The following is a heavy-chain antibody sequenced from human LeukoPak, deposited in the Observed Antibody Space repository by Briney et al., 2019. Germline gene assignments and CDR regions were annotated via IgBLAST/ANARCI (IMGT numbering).Heavy chain of an antibody. D-gene: IGHD3-22*01. Sequence: PSETLSLTCTVSGGSISSYYWSWIRQPPGKGLEWIGYIYYSGSTNYNPSLKSRVTISVDTSKNQFSLTLSSVTAADTAVYYCAGGTYYDSSGYYLYWGQGTLVTVSS. CDR2: IYYSGST. CDR1: GGSISSYY. CDR3: AGGTYYDSSGYYLY. J-gene: IGHJ4*02. V-gene: IGHV4-59*01.